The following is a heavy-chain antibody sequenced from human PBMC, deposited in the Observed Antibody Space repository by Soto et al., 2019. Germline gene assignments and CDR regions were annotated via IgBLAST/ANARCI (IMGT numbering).Heavy chain of an antibody. CDR2: IWYDGSNK. J-gene: IGHJ3*02. CDR1: GFTFSSYG. D-gene: IGHD3-10*01. Sequence: LSLTCAASGFTFSSYGMHWVRQAPGKGLEWVAVIWYDGSNKYYADSVKGRFTISRDNSKNTLYLQMNSLRAEDTAVYYCATYYYGSGSYHDAFDIWGQGTMVTVSS. V-gene: IGHV3-33*01. CDR3: ATYYYGSGSYHDAFDI.